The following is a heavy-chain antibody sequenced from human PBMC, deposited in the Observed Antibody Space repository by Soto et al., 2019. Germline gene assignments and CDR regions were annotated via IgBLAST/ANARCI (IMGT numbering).Heavy chain of an antibody. D-gene: IGHD3-9*01. V-gene: IGHV4-39*01. CDR3: ARLEGLATISYYFDF. CDR1: GGSISSSSYY. CDR2: IYYSGST. Sequence: SGTLSLTCSFSGGSISSSSYYWGWIHQPPGKGLEWIGSIYYSGSTYYNPSLKSRVTISIDKSKNQFSLKLSSLTAADTAVYYCARLEGLATISYYFDFWGQGTLVTVSS. J-gene: IGHJ4*02.